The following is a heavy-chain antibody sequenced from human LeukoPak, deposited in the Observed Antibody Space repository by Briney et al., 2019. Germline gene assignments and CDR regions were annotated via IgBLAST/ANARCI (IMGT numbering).Heavy chain of an antibody. CDR1: GFTFNRFA. J-gene: IGHJ4*02. CDR3: AKGDNIGYSTFEK. V-gene: IGHV3-23*01. D-gene: IGHD3-22*01. CDR2: VSGNGDST. Sequence: GGSLRLSCAASGFTFNRFAMSWVRQAPGQGLEWVSTVSGNGDSTFYADPVKGRFTISRDNSKNTLYLQVNSLRAEDTAVYYCAKGDNIGYSTFEKWAQETLVTVSS.